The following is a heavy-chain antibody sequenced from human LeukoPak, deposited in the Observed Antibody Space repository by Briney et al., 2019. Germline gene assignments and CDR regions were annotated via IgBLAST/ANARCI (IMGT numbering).Heavy chain of an antibody. CDR2: FIPVFGPA. V-gene: IGHV1-69*05. D-gene: IGHD6-6*01. J-gene: IGHJ4*02. CDR3: ARGIAAYFDY. Sequence: ASVKVSCKASGGTFSNYAVSWVRQAPGQGLEWMGGFIPVFGPANYAQKFQGRVTITRNTSISTAYMERSSLRSEDTAVYYCARGIAAYFDYWGQGTLVTVSS. CDR1: GGTFSNYA.